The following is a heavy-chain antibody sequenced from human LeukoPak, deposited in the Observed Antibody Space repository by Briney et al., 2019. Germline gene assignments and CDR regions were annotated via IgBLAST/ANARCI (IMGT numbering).Heavy chain of an antibody. CDR3: ARPAHGDFDY. Sequence: PSETLSLTCTVSGGSISSSSYYWGWIRQPPGKGLEWIGSIYYSGSTYNNPSLKSRVTISVDTSKNQFSLKLSSVTAADTAVYYCARPAHGDFDYWGQGTLVTVSS. V-gene: IGHV4-39*01. CDR1: GGSISSSSYY. J-gene: IGHJ4*02. CDR2: IYYSGST.